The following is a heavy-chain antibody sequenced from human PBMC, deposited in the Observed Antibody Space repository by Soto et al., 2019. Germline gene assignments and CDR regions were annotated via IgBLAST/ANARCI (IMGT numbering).Heavy chain of an antibody. J-gene: IGHJ4*01. D-gene: IGHD2-15*01. V-gene: IGHV4-31*03. CDR1: GGSISSGGYY. Sequence: QVQLQESGPGLVQPSQTLSLTCTVSGGSISSGGYYWRWIRHHPRTGLVWIGHISYSGITYYNTSLKSRVTIAVDTSRNQFSLTVNSVTAAYTAVYYSTIVVLHWGEGALGTDSS. CDR3: TIVVLH. CDR2: ISYSGIT.